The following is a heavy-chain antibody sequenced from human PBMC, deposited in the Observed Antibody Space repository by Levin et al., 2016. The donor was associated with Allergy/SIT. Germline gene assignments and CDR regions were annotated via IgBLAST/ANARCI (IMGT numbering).Heavy chain of an antibody. CDR3: ATTQQEQLVHDY. CDR2: ISYDGSNK. V-gene: IGHV3-30-3*01. J-gene: IGHJ4*02. CDR1: GFTFSSYT. Sequence: GGSLRLSCAASGFTFSSYTMHWVRQAPGKGLEWVAVISYDGSNKYYADSVKGRFTISRDNAKNSLYLQMNSLRAEDTAVYYCATTQQEQLVHDYWGQGTLVTVSS. D-gene: IGHD6-6*01.